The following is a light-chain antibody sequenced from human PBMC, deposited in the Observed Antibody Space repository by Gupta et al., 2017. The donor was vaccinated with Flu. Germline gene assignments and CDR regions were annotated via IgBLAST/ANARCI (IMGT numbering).Light chain of an antibody. J-gene: IGKJ1*01. Sequence: DIQMTQSPSTLSASVGDRVTITCRASQSVSSWLAWYQQKPGKAPKVLIYKASSLESGVPSRFSGSGSGTEFTLTISSLQPDDFATYYCQQYNSYSWTFGQGTXVEIK. V-gene: IGKV1-5*03. CDR1: QSVSSW. CDR2: KAS. CDR3: QQYNSYSWT.